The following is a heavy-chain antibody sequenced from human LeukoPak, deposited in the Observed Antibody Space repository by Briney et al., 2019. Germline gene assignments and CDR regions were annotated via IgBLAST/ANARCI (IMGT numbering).Heavy chain of an antibody. V-gene: IGHV3-30*01. CDR1: GFTFRSYA. Sequence: GGSLRLSCAASGFTFRSYAMHWVRQAPGKGLEWVAIISYDGSNKYYADSVRGRFTISRDNSKNTLYLQMNSFKLEDTAVYYCARRYCSSTFCDLDFDYWGQGTLVTVSS. CDR2: ISYDGSNK. J-gene: IGHJ4*02. CDR3: ARRYCSSTFCDLDFDY. D-gene: IGHD2-2*01.